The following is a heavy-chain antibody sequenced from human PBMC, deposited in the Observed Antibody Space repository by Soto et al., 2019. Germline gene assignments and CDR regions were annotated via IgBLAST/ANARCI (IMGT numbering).Heavy chain of an antibody. CDR3: ARAYYYDSSGYYPTFDY. V-gene: IGHV1-3*01. Sequence: ASVKVSCKASGYTFTSYAMHWVRQAPGQRLEWMGWINAGNGNTKYSQKFRGRVTITRDTSASTAYMELSSLRSEDTAVYYCARAYYYDSSGYYPTFDYWGQGTLGTVSS. CDR2: INAGNGNT. D-gene: IGHD3-22*01. CDR1: GYTFTSYA. J-gene: IGHJ4*02.